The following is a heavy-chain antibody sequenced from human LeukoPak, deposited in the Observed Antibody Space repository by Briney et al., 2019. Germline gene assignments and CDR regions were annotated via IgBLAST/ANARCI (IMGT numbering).Heavy chain of an antibody. J-gene: IGHJ4*02. V-gene: IGHV4-59*08. Sequence: PSETLSLTCTVSGGSISSYYWSWIRQPPGKGLEWIGYIYYSGSTNYNPSLKSRVTISVDTSKNQLSLKLSSVTAADTAVYYCARHLPSVRGYSSGWYSPFDYWGQGTLVTVSS. CDR1: GGSISSYY. D-gene: IGHD6-19*01. CDR2: IYYSGST. CDR3: ARHLPSVRGYSSGWYSPFDY.